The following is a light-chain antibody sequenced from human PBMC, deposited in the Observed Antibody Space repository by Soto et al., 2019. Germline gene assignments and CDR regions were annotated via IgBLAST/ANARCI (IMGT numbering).Light chain of an antibody. CDR2: GAS. CDR3: QQYNNWPLL. CDR1: QSVSSN. J-gene: IGKJ1*01. Sequence: EIVMTQSPATLSVSPGERATLSCRASQSVSSNLGWYQQKPGQAPRLLIYGASTRATGIPARFSGSGSGTEFTLTISSLQSEDVAVYYCQQYNNWPLLFGQGTKVEIK. V-gene: IGKV3-15*01.